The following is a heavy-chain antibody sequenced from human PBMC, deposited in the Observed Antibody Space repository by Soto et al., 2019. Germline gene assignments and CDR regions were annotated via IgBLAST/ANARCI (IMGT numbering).Heavy chain of an antibody. CDR2: IYYSGST. D-gene: IGHD2-15*01. Sequence: PSETMSLTCTVSGGTISSYYWSRIRQPQGKGLEWIGYIYYSGSTNYNPSLKSRVTISLDTSKNQFSLTLSSVTAADTAVYYCAIVGFCTGGSSVPQWNLFDPSGQLTLVTVSS. CDR3: AIVGFCTGGSSVPQWNLFDP. V-gene: IGHV4-59*01. CDR1: GGTISSYY. J-gene: IGHJ5*02.